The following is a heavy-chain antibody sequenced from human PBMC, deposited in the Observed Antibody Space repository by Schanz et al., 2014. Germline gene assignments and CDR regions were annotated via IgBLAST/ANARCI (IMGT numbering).Heavy chain of an antibody. CDR3: ARGIQAWLQWYFDY. J-gene: IGHJ4*02. CDR2: IYTSGST. CDR1: GGSLSSYY. Sequence: QVQLQESGPGLVKPSETLSLTCTVSGGSLSSYYWSWIRQPAGKGLEWIGRIYTSGSTNYNPSLKSRVTMSVDTPKNQFSLKLSSVTAADTAVYYCARGIQAWLQWYFDYWGQGTLVTVSS. V-gene: IGHV4-4*07. D-gene: IGHD5-18*01.